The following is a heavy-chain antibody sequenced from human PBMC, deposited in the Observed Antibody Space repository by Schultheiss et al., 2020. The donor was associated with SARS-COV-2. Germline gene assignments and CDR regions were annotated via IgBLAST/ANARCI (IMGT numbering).Heavy chain of an antibody. J-gene: IGHJ4*02. D-gene: IGHD4-17*01. V-gene: IGHV4-39*01. Sequence: SETLSLTCTVSGGSISSSSYYWGWIRQPPGKGLEWIGSIYYSGSTYYNPSLKSRVTISVDTSKNQFSLKLSSVTAADTAVYYCASGLGYGDYDFDYWGQGTLVTVSS. CDR1: GGSISSSSYY. CDR2: IYYSGST. CDR3: ASGLGYGDYDFDY.